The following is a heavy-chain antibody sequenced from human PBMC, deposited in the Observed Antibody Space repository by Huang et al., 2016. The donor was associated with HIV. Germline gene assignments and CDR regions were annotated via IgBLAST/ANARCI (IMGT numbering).Heavy chain of an antibody. V-gene: IGHV3-30-3*01. D-gene: IGHD6-25*01. CDR2: ISKYGDKT. Sequence: QVQLVESGGGVVQPARSLRLPCAALGFTFSNHAMSWVRQSSGKAVRWVAVISKYGDKTDYTYSVKARFTISRDNSNNILYLEMKSLKADDTAVYYCARDLQGRRPLNYFDHWGQGALVIVS. CDR3: ARDLQGRRPLNYFDH. J-gene: IGHJ4*02. CDR1: GFTFSNHA.